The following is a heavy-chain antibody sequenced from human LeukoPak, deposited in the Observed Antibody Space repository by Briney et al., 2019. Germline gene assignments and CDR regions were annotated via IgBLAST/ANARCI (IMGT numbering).Heavy chain of an antibody. CDR2: INHSGST. CDR1: GGSFSGYY. V-gene: IGHV4-34*01. Sequence: PSETLSLTCAVYGGSFSGYYWSWIRQPPGNGLEWIGEINHSGSTNYNPSLKSRVTISVETSKNQFSLKLSSVTVADTAVYYCARHYPGRLGRIVVVPAARSVFDYWGQGTLVTVSS. J-gene: IGHJ4*02. D-gene: IGHD2-2*01. CDR3: ARHYPGRLGRIVVVPAARSVFDY.